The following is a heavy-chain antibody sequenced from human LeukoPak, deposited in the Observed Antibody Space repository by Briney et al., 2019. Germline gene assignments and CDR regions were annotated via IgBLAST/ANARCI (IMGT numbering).Heavy chain of an antibody. V-gene: IGHV4-39*01. CDR1: GGSINSFSYY. CDR3: ARPYYSDSLDAFDI. J-gene: IGHJ3*02. CDR2: VSDSGTT. D-gene: IGHD3-22*01. Sequence: SETLSLTCTVSGGSINSFSYYWGWIRQPPGKGLEWIGSVSDSGTTHCNPSLKSRVTISVDTSKNQLSLRLSSVTAADTAVYYCARPYYSDSLDAFDIWGQGTTVTVSS.